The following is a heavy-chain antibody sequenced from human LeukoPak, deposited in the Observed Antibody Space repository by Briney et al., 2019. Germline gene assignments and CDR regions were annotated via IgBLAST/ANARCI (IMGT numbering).Heavy chain of an antibody. D-gene: IGHD3-22*01. CDR1: GFTFSSYA. J-gene: IGHJ4*02. CDR3: VWGYDSSGYYNY. V-gene: IGHV3-23*01. CDR2: ISGSGGST. Sequence: GGSLRLSCAASGFTFSSYAMSWVRQAPGKGLEWVSAISGSGGSTYYADSVKGRFTISRDNSKNTLYLQMNSLRAEDTAVYYCVWGYDSSGYYNYWGQGTLVTVSS.